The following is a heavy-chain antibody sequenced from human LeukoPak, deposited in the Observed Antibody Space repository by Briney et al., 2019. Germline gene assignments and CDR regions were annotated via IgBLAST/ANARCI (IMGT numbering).Heavy chain of an antibody. J-gene: IGHJ4*02. CDR3: ASGPTYCSSTSCPMAY. D-gene: IGHD2-2*01. Sequence: GASVKVSCKASGGTFSSYAISWVRQAPGQGLEWMGGIIPIFGTANYAQKFQGRVTITADESTSTAYMELSSLRSDDTAVYYCASGPTYCSSTSCPMAYWGQGTLVTVSS. CDR1: GGTFSSYA. V-gene: IGHV1-69*13. CDR2: IIPIFGTA.